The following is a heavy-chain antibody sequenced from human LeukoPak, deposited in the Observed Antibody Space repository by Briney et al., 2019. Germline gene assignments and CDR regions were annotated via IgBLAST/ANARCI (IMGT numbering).Heavy chain of an antibody. D-gene: IGHD2-8*01. CDR3: ARVLMVYVTHRRDAFDI. V-gene: IGHV1-2*02. CDR1: GFTFSGYY. CDR2: INPNSGGT. Sequence: GASVKVSCKASGFTFSGYYMHWVRQAPGQGFEWMGWINPNSGGTNFAQKFQGRVTMTRDTSINTVYMELSSLGSDDTAVYYCARVLMVYVTHRRDAFDIWGQGTMVTVSS. J-gene: IGHJ3*02.